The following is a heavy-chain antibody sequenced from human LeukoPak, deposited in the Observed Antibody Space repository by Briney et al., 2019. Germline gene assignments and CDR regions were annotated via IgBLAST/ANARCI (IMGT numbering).Heavy chain of an antibody. J-gene: IGHJ4*02. CDR2: ISYDGSNK. V-gene: IGHV3-30*18. CDR3: AKDKSGGYDY. D-gene: IGHD3-10*01. CDR1: GFTFSSYG. Sequence: GGSLRLSCAASGFTFSSYGMHWVRQAPGKGLEWVAVISYDGSNKYYADSVKGRFTISRDNSKNTLYLQMNSLRAEDTAVYYCAKDKSGGYDYWGQGTLVTVSS.